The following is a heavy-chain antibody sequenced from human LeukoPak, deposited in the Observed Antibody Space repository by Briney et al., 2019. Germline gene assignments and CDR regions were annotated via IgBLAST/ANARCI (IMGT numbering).Heavy chain of an antibody. CDR3: AAGSGWLIDY. CDR2: IKKDGSEE. CDR1: GFTINTYW. Sequence: GGSLRLSCAASGFTINTYWMNWVRQASGKGLEWVAIIKKDGSEEKYVDSVKGRFTIYRDNAKNSLYLQMNSLRAEGTAVYYCAAGSGWLIDYWGQGTLVAVSS. V-gene: IGHV3-7*01. D-gene: IGHD6-19*01. J-gene: IGHJ4*02.